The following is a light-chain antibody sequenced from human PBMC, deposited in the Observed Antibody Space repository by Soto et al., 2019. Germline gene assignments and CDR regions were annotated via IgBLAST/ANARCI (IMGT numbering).Light chain of an antibody. CDR2: KAS. CDR3: QQYSTYPLP. CDR1: QSISTW. V-gene: IGKV1-5*03. Sequence: DIQMTQSPSTLSASVGDRVTITCRASQSISTWLAWYQQKPGKDPKLLIYKASRLEGGVPSRLRGSGAWTEFNIAVSSRRRDDFVAYYCQQYSTYPLPFGGGTTVEIK. J-gene: IGKJ4*02.